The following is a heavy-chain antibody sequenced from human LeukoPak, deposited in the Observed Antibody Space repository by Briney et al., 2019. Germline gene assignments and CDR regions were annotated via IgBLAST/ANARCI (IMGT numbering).Heavy chain of an antibody. J-gene: IGHJ6*02. CDR2: MNPNSGDT. Sequence: GASVRVSCKASGYTFTHYDINWVRQATGQGLEWMGWMNPNSGDTGYAQKFQGRVTMTRNTSISTAYMELSSLRSEDTAVYYCARAPHYYYYGLDVWGQGTTVTVSS. V-gene: IGHV1-8*01. CDR1: GYTFTHYD. CDR3: ARAPHYYYYGLDV.